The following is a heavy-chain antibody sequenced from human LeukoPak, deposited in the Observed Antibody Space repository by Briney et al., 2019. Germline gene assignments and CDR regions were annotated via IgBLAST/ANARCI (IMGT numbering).Heavy chain of an antibody. CDR3: AKFSRAADSN. D-gene: IGHD2-15*01. J-gene: IGHJ4*02. CDR1: GFTFSGYW. Sequence: GGSLRLSCAASGFTFSGYWMMWVRQTPGKGLEWVANIKQDGSVKQYVDSVKGRFTISRDNAKNSLYLQMYSVRAENPAVYYCAKFSRAADSNWGQGTLVTVSS. V-gene: IGHV3-7*01. CDR2: IKQDGSVK.